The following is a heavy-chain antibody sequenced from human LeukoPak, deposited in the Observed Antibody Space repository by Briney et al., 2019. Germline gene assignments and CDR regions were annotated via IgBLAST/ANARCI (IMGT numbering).Heavy chain of an antibody. D-gene: IGHD3-9*01. V-gene: IGHV4-59*01. J-gene: IGHJ5*02. Sequence: SETLALTCTVSGCSISSYYWSWIRQSPGKGLEWIGYIYDSGSTNYNPSLKSRVTISVDTSRSQFSLKLSSVTAADTAVYYCARGDYNILTGSGDNWFDPWGQGTLVTVSS. CDR3: ARGDYNILTGSGDNWFDP. CDR1: GCSISSYY. CDR2: IYDSGST.